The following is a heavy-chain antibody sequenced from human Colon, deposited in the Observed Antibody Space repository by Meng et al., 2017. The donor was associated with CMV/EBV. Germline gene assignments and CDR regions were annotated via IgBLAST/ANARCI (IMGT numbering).Heavy chain of an antibody. V-gene: IGHV3-23*03. CDR3: AKGSLEWLYYGMDV. J-gene: IGHJ6*02. Sequence: GESLKISCAASGFTFSSYAMSWVRQAPGKGLEWVSVIYSGGSSTYYADSVKGRFIISRDDSKNTLYMQMNSLRAEDTAVYYCAKGSLEWLYYGMDVWGQGTTVTVSS. CDR1: GFTFSSYA. D-gene: IGHD3-3*01. CDR2: IYSGGSST.